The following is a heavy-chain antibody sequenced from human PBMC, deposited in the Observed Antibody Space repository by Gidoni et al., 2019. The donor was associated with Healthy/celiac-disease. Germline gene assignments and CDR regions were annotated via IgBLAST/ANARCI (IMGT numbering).Heavy chain of an antibody. V-gene: IGHV5-51*01. D-gene: IGHD2-2*02. CDR2: IYPGDSDT. CDR3: ARHTPYYCSSTSCYIGGVDY. CDR1: GYSFTIYC. Sequence: EVQLVQSGAEVKKPGESLKISCKGSGYSFTIYCIGWVRQMPGKGLEWMGIIYPGDSDTRYSPSVQGQVTISADKSISTAYLQWSSLKASDTAMYYCARHTPYYCSSTSCYIGGVDYWGQGTLVTVSS. J-gene: IGHJ4*02.